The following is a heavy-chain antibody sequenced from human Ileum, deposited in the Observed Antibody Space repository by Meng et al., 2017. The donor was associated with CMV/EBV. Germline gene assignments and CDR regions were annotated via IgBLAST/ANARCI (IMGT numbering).Heavy chain of an antibody. V-gene: IGHV3-23*01. CDR2: IGGSGGST. CDR1: GFTFNNYA. J-gene: IGHJ4*02. CDR3: AKRCSGCSSWTETDY. Sequence: GASLKISCAASGFTFNNYAMSWVRQAPGKGLEWVSTIGGSGGSTYYADSVKGRFTISRDNSKNTLYLQMNSLRTEDTAVYYCAKRCSGCSSWTETDYWGQGTLVTVSS. D-gene: IGHD6-13*01.